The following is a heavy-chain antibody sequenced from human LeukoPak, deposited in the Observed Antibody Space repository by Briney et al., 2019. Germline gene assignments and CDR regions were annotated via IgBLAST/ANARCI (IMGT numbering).Heavy chain of an antibody. D-gene: IGHD3-22*01. CDR3: ARDRSSMYYDSSGYYYRYWYFDL. CDR1: GFTVSSNY. Sequence: GGSLRLSCAASGFTVSSNYMSWVRQAPGKGLEGVSVIYSGGSTYYADSVKGRFTISRDNSKNTLYLQMNSLRAEDTAVYYCARDRSSMYYDSSGYYYRYWYFDLWGRGTLVTVSS. J-gene: IGHJ2*01. CDR2: IYSGGST. V-gene: IGHV3-53*01.